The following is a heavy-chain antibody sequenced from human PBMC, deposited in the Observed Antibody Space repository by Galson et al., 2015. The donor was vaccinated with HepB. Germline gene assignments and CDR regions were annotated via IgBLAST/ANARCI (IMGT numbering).Heavy chain of an antibody. J-gene: IGHJ6*02. V-gene: IGHV3-7*01. D-gene: IGHD2-2*01. CDR1: GFTFSSYW. Sequence: SLRLSCAAPGFTFSSYWMSWVRQAPGKGLEWVANIKQDGSEKYYVDSVKGRFTISRDNAKNSLYLQMNSLRDEDTAVYYCARGSRKIVVVPAASYYYYGMDVWGQGTTVTVSS. CDR3: ARGSRKIVVVPAASYYYYGMDV. CDR2: IKQDGSEK.